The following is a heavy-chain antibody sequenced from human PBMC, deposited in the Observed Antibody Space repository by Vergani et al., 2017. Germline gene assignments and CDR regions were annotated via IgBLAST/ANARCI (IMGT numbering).Heavy chain of an antibody. J-gene: IGHJ4*02. CDR2: IYYSGST. D-gene: IGHD3-22*01. CDR1: GGSISSYY. CDR3: ARIPHDSSGYYYQVDDY. V-gene: IGHV4-59*08. Sequence: QVQLQQWGAGLLKPSETLSLTCAVYGGSISSYYWSWIRQPPGKGLEWIGYIYYSGSTNYNPSLKSRVTISVETDKNQFSLKLSSGTAADTAVYYCARIPHDSSGYYYQVDDYWGQGTMVTVSS.